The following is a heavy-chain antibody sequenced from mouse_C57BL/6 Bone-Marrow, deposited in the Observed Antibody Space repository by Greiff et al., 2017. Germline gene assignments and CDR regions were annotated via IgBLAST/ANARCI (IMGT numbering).Heavy chain of an antibody. CDR1: GYAFSSYW. V-gene: IGHV1-80*01. Sequence: QVQLQQSGAELVKPGASVKLSCKASGYAFSSYWMNWVKQRPGKGLEGLGQFYPGDGDTNYNGTFKGKVTLTPTKSSSTAYMQLSSLATEDSAVCFCARGAYWGQGTLVTVSA. CDR2: FYPGDGDT. J-gene: IGHJ3*01. CDR3: ARGAY.